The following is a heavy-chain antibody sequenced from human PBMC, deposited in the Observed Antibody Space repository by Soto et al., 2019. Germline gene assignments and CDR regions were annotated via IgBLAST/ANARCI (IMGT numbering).Heavy chain of an antibody. J-gene: IGHJ6*02. Sequence: QVQLVKSGGGVVQPGRSLRLSCAASGFTFSSYGMHWVRQAPGKGLEWVAVISYDGSNKYYADSVKGRFTISRDNSKNTLYLQMNSLRAEDTAVYYCAKDRRPNYYYGMDVWGQGTTVTVSS. V-gene: IGHV3-30*18. CDR2: ISYDGSNK. CDR1: GFTFSSYG. CDR3: AKDRRPNYYYGMDV. D-gene: IGHD6-25*01.